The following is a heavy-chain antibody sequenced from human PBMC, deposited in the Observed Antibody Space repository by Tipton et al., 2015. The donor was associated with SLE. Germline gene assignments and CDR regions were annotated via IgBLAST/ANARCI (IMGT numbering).Heavy chain of an antibody. J-gene: IGHJ3*02. V-gene: IGHV4-31*03. CDR1: GGSISRGGYY. Sequence: TLSLTCTVSGGSISRGGYYWSWIRQHPGKGLEWIGYIYYSGSTYYNPSLKSRVTISVDTSKNQFSLKLSSVTAADTAVYYCARGIGGADAFDIWGQGTMVTVSS. CDR2: IYYSGST. CDR3: ARGIGGADAFDI. D-gene: IGHD3-10*01.